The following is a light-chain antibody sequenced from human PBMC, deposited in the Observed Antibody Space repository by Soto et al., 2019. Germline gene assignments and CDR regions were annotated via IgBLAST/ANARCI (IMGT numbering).Light chain of an antibody. CDR1: QTISSW. V-gene: IGKV1-5*01. CDR3: QHYNVFPWP. Sequence: DIQMTQSPSTLSGSVGDRVTITCRASQTISSWLAWYQDKPGKAPKLLIYGASSLESGVPSRFSGSGSGTEFTLTIGGLQPDDFATYYCQHYNVFPWPFGQGTKVDIK. J-gene: IGKJ1*01. CDR2: GAS.